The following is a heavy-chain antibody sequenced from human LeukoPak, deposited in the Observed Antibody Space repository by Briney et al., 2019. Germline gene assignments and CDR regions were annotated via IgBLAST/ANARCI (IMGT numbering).Heavy chain of an antibody. CDR3: ARHQWELLFRNDGFDI. CDR1: GGSISSSTYY. J-gene: IGHJ3*02. V-gene: IGHV4-39*01. Sequence: SGTLSLTCTVPGGSISSSTYYWGWIRQPPGKGLEWIGSIYYSGNTHYNPSLKSRVTVSVDTSKNQFSLNLSSVTAADTAVYYCARHQWELLFRNDGFDIWGQGTMVTVSS. CDR2: IYYSGNT. D-gene: IGHD1-26*01.